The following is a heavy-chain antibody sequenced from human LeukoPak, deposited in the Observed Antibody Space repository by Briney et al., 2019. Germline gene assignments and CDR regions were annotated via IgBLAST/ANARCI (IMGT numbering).Heavy chain of an antibody. D-gene: IGHD2-15*01. CDR1: GGTFSSYA. J-gene: IGHJ4*02. V-gene: IGHV1-69*05. Sequence: SVKVSCKASGGTFSSYAISWVRQAPGQGLEWMGGIIPIFGTANYAQKFQGRVTITTDESTSTAYMELSSLRSEDTAVYYCARSPYCSGGSCYSRYFDYWGQGTLVTVSS. CDR2: IIPIFGTA. CDR3: ARSPYCSGGSCYSRYFDY.